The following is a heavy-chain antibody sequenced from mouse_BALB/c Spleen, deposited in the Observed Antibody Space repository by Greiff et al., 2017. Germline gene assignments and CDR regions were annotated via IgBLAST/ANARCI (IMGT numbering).Heavy chain of an antibody. V-gene: IGHV5-12-1*01. D-gene: IGHD2-1*01. J-gene: IGHJ4*01. Sequence: DVHLVESGGGLVKPGGSLKLSCAASGFAFSSYDMSWVRQTPEKRLEWVAYISSGGGSTYYPDTVKGRFTISRDNAKNTLYLQMSSLKSEDTAMYYCARHRGNYYAMDYWGQGTSVTVSS. CDR2: ISSGGGST. CDR1: GFAFSSYD. CDR3: ARHRGNYYAMDY.